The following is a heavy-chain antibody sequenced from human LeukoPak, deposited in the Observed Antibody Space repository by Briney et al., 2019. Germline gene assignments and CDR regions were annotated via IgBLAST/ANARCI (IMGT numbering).Heavy chain of an antibody. V-gene: IGHV3-21*01. CDR1: GFTFSSYS. Sequence: GGSLRLSCAASGFTFSSYSMNWVRQAPGKGLEWVSSISSSSSYIYYADSVKGRFTISRDNAKNSLYLQMNSLRAEDTAVYYCARDAYYYDSSGYSDYWGQGTLVTVSS. CDR2: ISSSSSYI. D-gene: IGHD3-22*01. J-gene: IGHJ4*02. CDR3: ARDAYYYDSSGYSDY.